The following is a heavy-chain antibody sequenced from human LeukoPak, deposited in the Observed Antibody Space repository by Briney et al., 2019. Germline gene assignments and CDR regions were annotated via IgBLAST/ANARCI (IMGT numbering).Heavy chain of an antibody. Sequence: PSETLSLTCTVSGGSISSSSYYWGWIRQPPGKGLEWIGSIYYSGSTYYNPSLKSRVTISVDTSKNQFSLKLSSVTAADTAVYYCARLISGYSYGYRGYYYYYYMDVWGEGTTVTISS. V-gene: IGHV4-39*01. CDR3: ARLISGYSYGYRGYYYYYYMDV. J-gene: IGHJ6*03. D-gene: IGHD5-18*01. CDR2: IYYSGST. CDR1: GGSISSSSYY.